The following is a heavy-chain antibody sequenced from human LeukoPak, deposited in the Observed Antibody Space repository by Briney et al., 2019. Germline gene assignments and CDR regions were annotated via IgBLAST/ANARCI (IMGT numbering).Heavy chain of an antibody. J-gene: IGHJ4*02. V-gene: IGHV1-24*01. CDR3: SIRLRFLEWLAPGDY. CDR1: GHSISEIS. Sequence: ASVKVSCKVSGHSISEISMDWVRQAPGKGLEWVGNFVPEHGETVYAQNFQGRVTMSNDTSTETAYMELSSLRSDDTAVYYCSIRLRFLEWLAPGDYWGQGSPVTVSS. D-gene: IGHD3-3*01. CDR2: FVPEHGET.